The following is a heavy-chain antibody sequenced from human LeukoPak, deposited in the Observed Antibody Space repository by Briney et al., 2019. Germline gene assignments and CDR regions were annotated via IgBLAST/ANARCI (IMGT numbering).Heavy chain of an antibody. Sequence: PSGGSLRLSCAASGFTFSNYAMSWVRQAPGEGLGWVSSISGSGDSKYYADSVKGRFTISRDNSKNTLFLQMNNLRGEDTAAYYCAKDPPTAGTTFDYWGQGALVTVSS. V-gene: IGHV3-23*01. CDR2: ISGSGDSK. J-gene: IGHJ4*02. D-gene: IGHD6-13*01. CDR1: GFTFSNYA. CDR3: AKDPPTAGTTFDY.